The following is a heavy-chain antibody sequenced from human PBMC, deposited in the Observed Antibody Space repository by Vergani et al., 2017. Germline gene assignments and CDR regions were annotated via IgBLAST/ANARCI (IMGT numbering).Heavy chain of an antibody. CDR2: IYYSGST. CDR3: ARRNYYDSSGYYYFDY. Sequence: QLQLQESGPGLVKPSETLSLTCTVSGGSISSSSYYWGWIRQPPGKGLEWIGSIYYSGSTYYNPSLKSRVTISVDTSKNQFSLKLSSVTAADTAVYYCARRNYYDSSGYYYFDYWGQGTLVTASS. V-gene: IGHV4-39*01. J-gene: IGHJ4*02. CDR1: GGSISSSSYY. D-gene: IGHD3-22*01.